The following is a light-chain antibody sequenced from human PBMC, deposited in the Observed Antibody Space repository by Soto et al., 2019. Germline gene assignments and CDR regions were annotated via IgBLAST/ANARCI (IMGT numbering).Light chain of an antibody. J-gene: IGKJ2*01. CDR1: QRVTTY. V-gene: IGKV1-39*01. CDR2: TAS. CDR3: QQSYSTPYT. Sequence: IQMTQSTSSLSASVGDRVTITCRASQRVTTYLNWYQQKPGKAPKLLISTASTLQRGVPSRFSGSGSGTDFTLTITTLQPGDFATYFCQQSYSTPYTFGQGTKLEIK.